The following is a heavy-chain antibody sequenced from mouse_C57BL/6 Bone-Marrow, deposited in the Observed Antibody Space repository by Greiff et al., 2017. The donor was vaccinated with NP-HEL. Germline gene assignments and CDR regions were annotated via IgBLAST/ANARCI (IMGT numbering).Heavy chain of an antibody. CDR2: IWSGGST. J-gene: IGHJ4*01. V-gene: IGHV2-2*01. CDR1: GFSLTSYG. D-gene: IGHD2-4*01. Sequence: VQGVESGPGLVQPSQSLSITCTVSGFSLTSYGVHWVRQSPGKGLEWLGVIWSGGSTDYNAAFISRLSISKDNSKSQVFFKMNSLQADDTAIYYCARKDDYDGASYAMDYWGQGTSVTVSS. CDR3: ARKDDYDGASYAMDY.